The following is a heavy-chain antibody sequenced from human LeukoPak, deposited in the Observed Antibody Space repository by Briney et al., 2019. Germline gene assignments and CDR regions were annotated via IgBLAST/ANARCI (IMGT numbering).Heavy chain of an antibody. J-gene: IGHJ3*02. CDR3: ASLMPMVRGVMGHDI. D-gene: IGHD3-10*01. Sequence: GRSLRLSCAASGFTFSSYAMHWVRQAPGKGLEWVAVISYDGSNKYYADSVKGRFTISRDNSKNTLYLQMNSLRAEDTAVYYCASLMPMVRGVMGHDIWGQGTMVTVSS. V-gene: IGHV3-30-3*01. CDR1: GFTFSSYA. CDR2: ISYDGSNK.